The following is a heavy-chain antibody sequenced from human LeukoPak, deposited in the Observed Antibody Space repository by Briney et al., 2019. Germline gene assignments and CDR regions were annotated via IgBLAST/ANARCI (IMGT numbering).Heavy chain of an antibody. J-gene: IGHJ4*02. CDR2: IIPIFGTA. V-gene: IGHV1-69*05. D-gene: IGHD1-1*01. CDR3: ARGLEVSTRPYFGY. Sequence: RASVKVSCKASGYTFTNYGISWVRQAPGQGLEWMGGIIPIFGTANYAQKFQGRVTITTDVSTSTAYMELSSLRSEDTAVYYCARGLEVSTRPYFGYWGQGTLVTVSS. CDR1: GYTFTNYG.